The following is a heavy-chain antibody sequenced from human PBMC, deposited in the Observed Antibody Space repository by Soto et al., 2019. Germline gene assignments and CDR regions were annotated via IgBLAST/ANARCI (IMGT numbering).Heavy chain of an antibody. CDR2: ISWNSGSI. CDR3: AKETGTYYYYGMDV. D-gene: IGHD1-1*01. CDR1: GFTFDDYA. Sequence: EVQLVESGGGLVQPGRSLRLSCAASGFTFDDYAMHWVRQAPGKGLEWVSGISWNSGSIGYADSVKGRFTISRDNAKNSLYLQMNSLRAEDTALYYCAKETGTYYYYGMDVWGQGTTVTVSS. J-gene: IGHJ6*02. V-gene: IGHV3-9*01.